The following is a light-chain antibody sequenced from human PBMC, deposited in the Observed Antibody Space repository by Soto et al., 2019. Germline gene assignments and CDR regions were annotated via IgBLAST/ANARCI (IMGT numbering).Light chain of an antibody. J-gene: IGKJ1*01. CDR3: MKSIELPRT. V-gene: IGKV2D-29*02. CDR2: LGS. Sequence: DIVLPQSPLSLPVTPGEPPSVSCRSSRSLLHSNGYNYLDWYLQKPGQSPQILIYLGSNRFSGVPDRFSGSGSGTEFKLKISRVEAEDVGVYYCMKSIELPRTCGQGTKVDIK. CDR1: RSLLHSNGYNY.